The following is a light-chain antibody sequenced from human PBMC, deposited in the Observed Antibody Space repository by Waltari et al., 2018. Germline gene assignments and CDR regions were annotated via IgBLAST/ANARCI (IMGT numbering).Light chain of an antibody. Sequence: QTVVTQEPSLSVSPGGTVTLTCALSSGSLSTTSYATWYQQTPGPAPRTPVYKANARSSGVPDRFSGASLGNTAALTITGAQADDESDYYCALYMGSGIWVFGGGTRLTVL. V-gene: IGLV8-61*01. CDR2: KAN. CDR1: SGSLSTTSY. CDR3: ALYMGSGIWV. J-gene: IGLJ3*02.